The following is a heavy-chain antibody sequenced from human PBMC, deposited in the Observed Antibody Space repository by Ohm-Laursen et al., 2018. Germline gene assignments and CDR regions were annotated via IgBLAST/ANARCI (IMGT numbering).Heavy chain of an antibody. CDR3: ARHKRYTYGALTY. D-gene: IGHD5-18*01. J-gene: IGHJ4*02. V-gene: IGHV4-59*08. Sequence: TLSLTCTVSGGSISGYYWSWIRQSPGKGLEWIGYIYHTGSTKYNPSLKSRVTISVDTPMNQFSLRLSSVTAADTAVYFCARHKRYTYGALTYWGQGTLVTVSS. CDR2: IYHTGST. CDR1: GGSISGYY.